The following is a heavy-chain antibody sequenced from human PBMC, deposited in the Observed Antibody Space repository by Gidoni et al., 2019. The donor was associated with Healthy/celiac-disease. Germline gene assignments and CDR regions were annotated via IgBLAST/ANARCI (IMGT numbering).Heavy chain of an antibody. J-gene: IGHJ4*02. D-gene: IGHD3-3*01. CDR2: IWYDGSNK. V-gene: IGHV3-33*01. CDR1: GFTFSSYG. Sequence: QVQLVESGGGVVQPGRSLRLSCAASGFTFSSYGMHWVRQAPGKGLEWVAVIWYDGSNKYYADSVKGRFTISRDNSKNTLYLQMNSLRAEDTAVYYCARDWGRRYYDFWSGYSQTDYWGQGTLVTVSS. CDR3: ARDWGRRYYDFWSGYSQTDY.